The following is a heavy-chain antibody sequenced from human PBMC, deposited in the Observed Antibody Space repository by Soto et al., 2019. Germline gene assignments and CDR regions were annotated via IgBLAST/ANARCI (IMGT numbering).Heavy chain of an antibody. CDR2: ISPYNGNT. CDR1: GYTFTSYG. V-gene: IGHV1-18*04. J-gene: IGHJ6*02. D-gene: IGHD6-6*01. CDR3: ARGGIVARPPYYYYGMDV. Sequence: GASVKVSCKASGYTFTSYGISWVRQAPGQRLEWMGWISPYNGNTNCAQKLQGRVTMTTDTSTTTAYMELRSLRSDDTAVYYCARGGIVARPPYYYYGMDVWGQGTTVTVSS.